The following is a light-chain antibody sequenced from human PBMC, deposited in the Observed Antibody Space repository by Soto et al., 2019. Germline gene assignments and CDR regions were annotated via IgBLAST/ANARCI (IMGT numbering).Light chain of an antibody. J-gene: IGLJ1*01. V-gene: IGLV2-14*03. CDR1: SSDVGGYNY. CDR2: DVN. Sequence: QSVLTQPASVSGSPGQPLTISCTGTSSDVGGYNYVSWYQHHPGKAPKLMIYDVNNRPSGVSNRFFGSKSGNTASLTISGLQAEDEADYYCSSYSSSSLYVFGTATKLTVL. CDR3: SSYSSSSLYV.